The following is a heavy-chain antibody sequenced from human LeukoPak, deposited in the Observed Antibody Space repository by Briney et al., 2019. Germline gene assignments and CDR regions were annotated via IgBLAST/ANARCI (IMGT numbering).Heavy chain of an antibody. D-gene: IGHD3-22*01. CDR2: ISGSGGRT. V-gene: IGHV3-23*01. J-gene: IGHJ6*02. CDR3: AKDQATMIVVVLNGEYGMDV. CDR1: GFTFSSYA. Sequence: PGGSLRLSCAASGFTFSSYAMSWVRQAPGKGLEWVSAISGSGGRTYYADSVKGRFTISRDNSKNTLYLQMNSLRAEDTAVYYCAKDQATMIVVVLNGEYGMDVWGQGTTVTVSS.